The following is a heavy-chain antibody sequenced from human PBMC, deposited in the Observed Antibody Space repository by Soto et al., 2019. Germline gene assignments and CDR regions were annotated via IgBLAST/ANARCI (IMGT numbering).Heavy chain of an antibody. V-gene: IGHV4-39*01. D-gene: IGHD2-2*01. Sequence: QLLESGPGLVKPSETLSLTCTVSGGSISSSSYYWGWIRQPPGKGLEWIGSIYYSGSTYYNPSLKSRVTISVDTSKNQFSLKLSSVTAADTAVYYCASDTIVVVPAASSDWFDPWGQGTLVTVSS. CDR1: GGSISSSSYY. CDR3: ASDTIVVVPAASSDWFDP. J-gene: IGHJ5*02. CDR2: IYYSGST.